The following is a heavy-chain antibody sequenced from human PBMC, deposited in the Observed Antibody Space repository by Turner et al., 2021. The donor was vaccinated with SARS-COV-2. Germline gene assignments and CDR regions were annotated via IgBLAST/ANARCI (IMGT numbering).Heavy chain of an antibody. CDR1: GGSISSSSYY. Sequence: QLQLQESGPGLVKPSETLSLTCTVSGGSISSSSYYWGWIRQPPGKGLEWIGSIYYSGSTYYNPSLKSRVTISVDTSKNQFSLKLSSVTAADTAVYYCARAPIMIRFGGFTGYSDYWGQGTLVTVSS. V-gene: IGHV4-39*01. J-gene: IGHJ4*02. CDR3: ARAPIMIRFGGFTGYSDY. D-gene: IGHD3-16*01. CDR2: IYYSGST.